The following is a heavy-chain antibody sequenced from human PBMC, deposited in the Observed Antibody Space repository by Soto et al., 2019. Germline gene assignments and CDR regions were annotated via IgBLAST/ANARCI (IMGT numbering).Heavy chain of an antibody. D-gene: IGHD1-26*01. CDR3: ARSGSYYDSRAFEI. J-gene: IGHJ3*02. CDR2: MHTSGSS. CDR1: GGSITSYY. V-gene: IGHV4-4*07. Sequence: SETLSLTCTVSGGSITSYYWSWIRQPAGKGLEWIGRMHTSGSSNYNPSLKSRVTMSVDTSKNQFSLKLSSVTAADTAVYYCARSGSYYDSRAFEIWGQGKMVTV.